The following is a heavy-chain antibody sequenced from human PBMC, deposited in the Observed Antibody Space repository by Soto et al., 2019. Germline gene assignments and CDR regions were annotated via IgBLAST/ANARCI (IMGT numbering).Heavy chain of an antibody. J-gene: IGHJ4*02. V-gene: IGHV3-23*01. D-gene: IGHD3-22*01. CDR2: ISATGVKT. CDR1: GFTFSNYA. CDR3: TKSRSAMIYYFDF. Sequence: EVQVLESGGGLVQPGGSLRLSCAASGFTFSNYAMNWVRQAPGKGLEWVSGISATGVKTYSAESVKGRFTMSRDNSKDTVYLEMNSLRAEDTAVYYCTKSRSAMIYYFDFWGLGALVTVSS.